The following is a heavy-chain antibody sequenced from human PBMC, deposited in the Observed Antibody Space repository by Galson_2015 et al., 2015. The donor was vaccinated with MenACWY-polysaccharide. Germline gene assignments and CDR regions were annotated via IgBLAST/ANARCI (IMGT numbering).Heavy chain of an antibody. D-gene: IGHD6-19*01. V-gene: IGHV4-39*02. CDR3: AGLAAGSPFGWFDP. CDR1: GASLSSGSYY. Sequence: ETLSLTCTVSGASLSSGSYYWAWVRQPPGKGLEWIGSIYNYASTYYNPSLRSRVTMSVDTSNNHFSLKLTSVTSADTAVYYCAGLAAGSPFGWFDPWGQGILVAVSS. J-gene: IGHJ5*02. CDR2: IYNYAST.